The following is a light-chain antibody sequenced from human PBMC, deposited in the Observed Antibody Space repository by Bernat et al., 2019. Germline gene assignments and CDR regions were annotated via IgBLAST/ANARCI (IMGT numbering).Light chain of an antibody. Sequence: QSVLTQPPSVSVAPGQRVTISCTGSSSNIGAGHDVHWYQQLPGIAPKLLIYINSNRPSGVPDRFSGSKSGTSASLAITGLQAEDEADYYCQSYDSSLRTVVFGGGTKVTVL. J-gene: IGLJ2*01. CDR3: QSYDSSLRTVV. V-gene: IGLV1-40*01. CDR2: INS. CDR1: SSNIGAGHD.